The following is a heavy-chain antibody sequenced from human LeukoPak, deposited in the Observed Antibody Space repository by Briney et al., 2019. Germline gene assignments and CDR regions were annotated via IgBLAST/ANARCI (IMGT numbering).Heavy chain of an antibody. CDR2: LYNAGST. CDR1: GFTVSNNC. J-gene: IGHJ4*02. V-gene: IGHV3-53*04. D-gene: IGHD1-1*01. Sequence: GGSLRLSCADSGFTVSNNCMIWVRQPPGKGLEWVSVLYNAGSTYNADSVKGRFTISRHNSKNTVYLQMNNLRVEDTAMYFCARVDTTLSYRLAYWGQGTLVTVSS. CDR3: ARVDTTLSYRLAY.